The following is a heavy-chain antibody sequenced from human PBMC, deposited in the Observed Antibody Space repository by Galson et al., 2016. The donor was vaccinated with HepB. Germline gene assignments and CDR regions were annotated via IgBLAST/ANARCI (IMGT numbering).Heavy chain of an antibody. V-gene: IGHV4-39*01. CDR2: IYSSGNT. D-gene: IGHD3-10*01. CDR3: AAFDAYYHSGNSNFDS. J-gene: IGHJ4*02. CDR1: GDSVTSSSYY. Sequence: SETLSLTCSASGDSVTSSSYYWGWIRQAPGKGLDWIGSIYSSGNTYYNPSLESRVTISVDTSKNQFFLIVTSVTAADTALCYCAAFDAYYHSGNSNFDSWGQGTLVTVSA.